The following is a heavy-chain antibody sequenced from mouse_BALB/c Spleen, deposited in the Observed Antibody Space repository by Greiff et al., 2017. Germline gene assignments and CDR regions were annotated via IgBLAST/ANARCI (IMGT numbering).Heavy chain of an antibody. J-gene: IGHJ2*01. CDR3: ARQELGRDYFDY. CDR1: GFTFSSYG. CDR2: ISSGGSYT. D-gene: IGHD4-1*01. Sequence: EVKVVESGGDLVKPGGSLKLSCAASGFTFSSYGMSWVRQTPDKRLEWVATISSGGSYTYYPDSVKGRFTISRDNAKNTLYLQMSSLKSEDTAMYYCARQELGRDYFDYGGQGTTLTVSS. V-gene: IGHV5-6*01.